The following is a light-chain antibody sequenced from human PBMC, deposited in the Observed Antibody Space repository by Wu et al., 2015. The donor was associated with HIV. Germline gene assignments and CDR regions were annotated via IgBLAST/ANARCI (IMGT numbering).Light chain of an antibody. Sequence: DIVLTQSPGTLSLSPGERATLSCRASQSVTRSYLAWYQQKPGQAPRLLIYGTSSRAAGIPDRFTGSGSGTDFTLTISSLESEDFAVFYCQQYTDWPLTFGGGTKVEIK. V-gene: IGKV3-20*01. CDR1: QSVTRSY. CDR3: QQYTDWPLT. J-gene: IGKJ4*01. CDR2: GTS.